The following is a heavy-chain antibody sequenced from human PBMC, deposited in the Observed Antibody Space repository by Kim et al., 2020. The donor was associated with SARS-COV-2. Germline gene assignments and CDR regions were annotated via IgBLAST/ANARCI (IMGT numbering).Heavy chain of an antibody. Sequence: FQGRVTMTRDTSTSTVYMELSSLRSEDTAVYYCARGSVYCGGDCSDAFDIWGQGTMVTVSS. CDR3: ARGSVYCGGDCSDAFDI. D-gene: IGHD2-21*02. V-gene: IGHV1-46*01. J-gene: IGHJ3*02.